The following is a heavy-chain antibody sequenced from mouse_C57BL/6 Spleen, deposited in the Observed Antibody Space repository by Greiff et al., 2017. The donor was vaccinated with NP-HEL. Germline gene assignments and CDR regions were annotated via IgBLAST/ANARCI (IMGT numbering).Heavy chain of an antibody. V-gene: IGHV1-64*01. CDR3: ASAEGSSWFAY. J-gene: IGHJ3*01. D-gene: IGHD1-1*02. Sequence: QVQLQQPGAELVKPGASVKLSCKASGYTFTSYWMHWVKQRPGQGLEWIGMIHPNSGSTNYNEKFKSKATLTVDKSSSTAYMQLSSLTSEDSAVYCCASAEGSSWFAYWGQGTLVTVSA. CDR1: GYTFTSYW. CDR2: IHPNSGST.